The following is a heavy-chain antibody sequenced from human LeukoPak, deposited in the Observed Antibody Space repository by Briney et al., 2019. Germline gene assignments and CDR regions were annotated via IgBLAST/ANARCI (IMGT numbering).Heavy chain of an antibody. CDR3: ARIGYSSSCTDY. CDR1: GFTFSRYW. J-gene: IGHJ4*02. CDR2: INQDGSEK. D-gene: IGHD6-6*01. V-gene: IGHV3-7*01. Sequence: PGGSVRLCCAASGFTFSRYWMSWVRQAPGKGLEWVANINQDGSEKLYVDSMKARFTISRDNAKNSLSLQMNSLRAEDTAVYYCARIGYSSSCTDYWGQGTLATVSS.